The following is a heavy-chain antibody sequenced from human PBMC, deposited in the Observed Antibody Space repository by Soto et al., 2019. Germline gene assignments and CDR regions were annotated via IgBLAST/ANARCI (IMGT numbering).Heavy chain of an antibody. CDR2: ISYDGNNK. J-gene: IGHJ4*02. Sequence: GGSLRLSCAASGFNFSNYGMHWVRQAPGKGLEWVTTISYDGNNKYYADFVKGRFTISRDNSKNTLYLRMNSLRREDTAVYYCAQDRRLWLGEDFHYWGQGTLVTVYS. CDR3: AQDRRLWLGEDFHY. D-gene: IGHD3-10*01. CDR1: GFNFSNYG. V-gene: IGHV3-30*18.